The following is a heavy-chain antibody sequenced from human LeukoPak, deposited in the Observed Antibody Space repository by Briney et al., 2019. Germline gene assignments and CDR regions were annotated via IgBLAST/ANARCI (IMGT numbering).Heavy chain of an antibody. CDR2: VDPEDGET. V-gene: IGHV1-69-2*01. CDR1: GYTFIDYY. D-gene: IGHD3-22*01. Sequence: ASVKVSCKASGYTFIDYYMHWVQQAPGKGLEWMGRVDPEDGETIYAEKFQGRVTITADTSTDTTYMELSSLRSEDTAVYYCATGYYDSSGPFFDYWGQGTLVTVSS. J-gene: IGHJ4*02. CDR3: ATGYYDSSGPFFDY.